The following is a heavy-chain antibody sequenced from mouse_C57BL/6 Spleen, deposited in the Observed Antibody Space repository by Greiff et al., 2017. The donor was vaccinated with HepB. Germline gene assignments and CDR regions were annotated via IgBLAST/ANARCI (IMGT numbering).Heavy chain of an antibody. D-gene: IGHD1-1*01. J-gene: IGHJ2*01. Sequence: VQLQQSGAELVRPGASVKLSCTASGFNIKDSYMHWVKQRPEQGLEWIGRIDPEDGDTEYAPKFQGKATMTADTSSNTAYLQLSSLTSEDTAVYYCTTWGYGSSRGYFDYWGQGTTLTVSS. V-gene: IGHV14-1*01. CDR3: TTWGYGSSRGYFDY. CDR2: IDPEDGDT. CDR1: GFNIKDSY.